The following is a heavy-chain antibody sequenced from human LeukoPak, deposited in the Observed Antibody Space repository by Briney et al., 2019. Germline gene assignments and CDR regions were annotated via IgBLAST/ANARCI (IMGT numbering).Heavy chain of an antibody. V-gene: IGHV4-34*01. CDR3: ARLPDP. CDR2: INHSGST. CDR1: GGSFSGYY. J-gene: IGHJ5*02. Sequence: SETLSLTCAVYGGSFSGYYWSWIRQPPGKGLEWIGEINHSGSTNYNPSLKSRVTISVDTSKNQFSLKLSSVTATDTAVYYCARLPDPWGQGTLVTVSS.